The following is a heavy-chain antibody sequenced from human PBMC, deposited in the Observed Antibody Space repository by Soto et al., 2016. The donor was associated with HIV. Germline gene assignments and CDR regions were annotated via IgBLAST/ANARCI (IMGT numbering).Heavy chain of an antibody. CDR2: ISSSSSYI. CDR3: ARLGGSWYSHLLNYYYGMDV. Sequence: FTFSSYSMNWVRQAPGKGLEWVSSISSSSSYIYYADSVKGRFTISRDNAKNSLYLQMNSLRAEDTAVYYCARLGGSWYSHLLNYYYGMDVVGPRDHGSPSP. J-gene: IGHJ6*02. D-gene: IGHD6-13*01. CDR1: FTFSSYS. V-gene: IGHV3-21*04.